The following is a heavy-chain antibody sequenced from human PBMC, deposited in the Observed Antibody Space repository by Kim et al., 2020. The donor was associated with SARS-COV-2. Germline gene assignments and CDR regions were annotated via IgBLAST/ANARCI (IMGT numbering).Heavy chain of an antibody. V-gene: IGHV3-30*18. Sequence: GGSLRLSCAASGFTFSSYGMHWVRQAPGKGLEWVAVISYDGSNKYYADSVKGRFTISRDNSKNTLYLQMNSLRAEDTAVYYCAKDQARIVGHLGDAFDIWGQGTMVTVSS. D-gene: IGHD1-26*01. CDR1: GFTFSSYG. CDR3: AKDQARIVGHLGDAFDI. J-gene: IGHJ3*02. CDR2: ISYDGSNK.